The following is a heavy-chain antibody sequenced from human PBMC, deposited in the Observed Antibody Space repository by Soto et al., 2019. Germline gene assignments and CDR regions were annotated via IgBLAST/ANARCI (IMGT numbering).Heavy chain of an antibody. CDR3: ARDLPRITIFGVVIIPFDY. V-gene: IGHV1-18*01. CDR2: ISAYNGNT. CDR1: GYTFTSYG. J-gene: IGHJ4*02. Sequence: ASVKVSCKASGYTFTSYGISWVRQAPGQGLEWMGWISAYNGNTNYAQKLQGRVTMTTDTSTSTAYMELRSLRSDDTAVYYCARDLPRITIFGVVIIPFDYWGQGTLVTVS. D-gene: IGHD3-3*01.